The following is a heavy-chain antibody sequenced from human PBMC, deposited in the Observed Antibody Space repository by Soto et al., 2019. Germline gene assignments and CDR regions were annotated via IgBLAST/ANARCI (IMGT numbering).Heavy chain of an antibody. CDR1: GFTVSSNY. D-gene: IGHD6-13*01. Sequence: EVQLVETGGGLIQPGGSLRLSCAASGFTVSSNYMSWVRQAPGKGLEWVSVIYSGGRTYYADSVKGRFTISRDNSKNTLYLQMNSLRAEDTAVYYCARDHVAAAADDAYGMDVWGQGTTVTVSS. J-gene: IGHJ6*02. CDR2: IYSGGRT. V-gene: IGHV3-53*02. CDR3: ARDHVAAAADDAYGMDV.